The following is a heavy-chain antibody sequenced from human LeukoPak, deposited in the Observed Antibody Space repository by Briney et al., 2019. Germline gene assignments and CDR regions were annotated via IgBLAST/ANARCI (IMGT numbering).Heavy chain of an antibody. V-gene: IGHV3-74*01. CDR1: GFTFSRYW. CDR3: TRDYNYGLDY. D-gene: IGHD5-24*01. CDR2: INTDGSTT. Sequence: GGSLRLSCAASGFTFSRYWMHWVRQAPGKGLVWVSRINTDGSTTSYADSVRGRFTISRDNAENTLYLQMSSLRAEDTAVYYCTRDYNYGLDYWGQGALVTVSS. J-gene: IGHJ4*02.